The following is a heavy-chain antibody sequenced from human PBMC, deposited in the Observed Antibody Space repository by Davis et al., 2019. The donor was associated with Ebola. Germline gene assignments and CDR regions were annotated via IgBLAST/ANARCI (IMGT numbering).Heavy chain of an antibody. CDR1: GYTFTRYY. D-gene: IGHD6-13*01. Sequence: AASVKVSCKASGYTFTRYYMHWVRQAPGQGLEWMGIIIPSGGSTSYAQKFQGRVTMTRDTSTSTVYMELSSLRSEDTAVYYCARDPGSSWYFMDVWGKGTTVAVSS. J-gene: IGHJ6*04. CDR3: ARDPGSSWYFMDV. V-gene: IGHV1-46*01. CDR2: IIPSGGST.